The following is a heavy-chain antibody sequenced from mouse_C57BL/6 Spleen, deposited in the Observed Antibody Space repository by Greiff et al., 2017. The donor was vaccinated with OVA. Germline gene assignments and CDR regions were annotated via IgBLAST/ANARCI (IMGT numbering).Heavy chain of an antibody. D-gene: IGHD1-1*01. Sequence: VQLQQPGAELVMPGASVKLSCKASGYTFTSYWMHWVKQRPGQGLEWIGEIDPSDSYTNYNQTFKGKSTLTVDKSSSTAYMQLSSLTSEDSAVYDCARKITTVVATEAMDYWGQGTSVTVSS. V-gene: IGHV1-69*01. CDR2: IDPSDSYT. J-gene: IGHJ4*01. CDR3: ARKITTVVATEAMDY. CDR1: GYTFTSYW.